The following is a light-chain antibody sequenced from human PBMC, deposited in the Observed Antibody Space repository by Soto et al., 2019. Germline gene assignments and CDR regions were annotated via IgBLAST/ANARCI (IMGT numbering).Light chain of an antibody. Sequence: DIVMTQSPLSLPVTPGEPASISCRSSQSLLHSNGYNYLHWYLQKPRQSPKLLIYLGPNRASGVXDXXSGSGSGPDFPLKISSVETEDVGVYYCMQALQTPYTLGRGTKLEIK. CDR1: QSLLHSNGYNY. CDR3: MQALQTPYT. V-gene: IGKV2-28*01. J-gene: IGKJ2*01. CDR2: LGP.